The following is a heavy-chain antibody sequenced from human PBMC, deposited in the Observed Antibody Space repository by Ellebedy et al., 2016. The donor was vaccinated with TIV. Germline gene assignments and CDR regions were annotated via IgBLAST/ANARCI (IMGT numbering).Heavy chain of an antibody. Sequence: GESLKISCAASGFTVSSNYMSWVRQAPGKGLEWVSVIYSGSSTYYADSVKGRFIISRDNSKNTLYLQMNSLRAEDTAAYYCARGPYSNDWYFDLWGRGTLVTVSS. D-gene: IGHD6-13*01. CDR1: GFTVSSNY. CDR3: ARGPYSNDWYFDL. J-gene: IGHJ2*01. V-gene: IGHV3-53*01. CDR2: IYSGSST.